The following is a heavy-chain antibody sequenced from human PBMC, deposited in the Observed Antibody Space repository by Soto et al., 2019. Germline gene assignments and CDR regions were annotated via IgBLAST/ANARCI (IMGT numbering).Heavy chain of an antibody. V-gene: IGHV3-23*01. Sequence: GGSLRLSCAASDFTFSNYAMSWVRQAPGKGLEWVSAISYGGGTTYYADSVKGRFTISRDNSKNTLYLQMNSLRAEDTAVYYCAKNPGYYYDSTGYHFDYWGQGTLVTVSS. CDR2: ISYGGGTT. CDR3: AKNPGYYYDSTGYHFDY. D-gene: IGHD3-22*01. J-gene: IGHJ4*02. CDR1: DFTFSNYA.